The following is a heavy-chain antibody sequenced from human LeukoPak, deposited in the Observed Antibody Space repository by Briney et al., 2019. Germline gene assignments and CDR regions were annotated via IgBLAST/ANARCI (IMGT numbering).Heavy chain of an antibody. CDR3: HYYDSSGYDFEDY. CDR1: GFTFSSYS. Sequence: GGSLRLSCAASGFTFSSYSMNWVRQAPGKGPEWVSYISSSSSTIYYADPVKGRFTISRDNAKNSLYLQMNSLRDEDTAVYYCHYYDSSGYDFEDYWGQGTLVTVSS. D-gene: IGHD3-22*01. J-gene: IGHJ4*02. CDR2: ISSSSSTI. V-gene: IGHV3-48*02.